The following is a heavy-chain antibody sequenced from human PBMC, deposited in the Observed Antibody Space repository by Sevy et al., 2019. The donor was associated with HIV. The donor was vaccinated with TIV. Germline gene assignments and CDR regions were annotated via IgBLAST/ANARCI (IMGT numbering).Heavy chain of an antibody. J-gene: IGHJ4*02. CDR1: GFTFSRYW. Sequence: GGSLRLSCAASGFTFSRYWMSWVRQAPGKGLEWVASIKQDGSEKYYVDSVKGRFTIPRDNAKNSLYLQMNSLRAEDTAVYYCAREYDILTGYFEGIAYFDYWGQGTLVTVSS. V-gene: IGHV3-7*03. CDR2: IKQDGSEK. CDR3: AREYDILTGYFEGIAYFDY. D-gene: IGHD3-9*01.